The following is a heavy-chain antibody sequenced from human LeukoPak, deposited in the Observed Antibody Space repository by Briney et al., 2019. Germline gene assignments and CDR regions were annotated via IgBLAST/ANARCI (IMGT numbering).Heavy chain of an antibody. CDR1: GFTFSSYA. V-gene: IGHV3-64D*09. Sequence: GGSLRLSCSASGFTFSSYAMHWVRQAPGKGLEYVSAISSNGGSTYYADSVKGRFTISRDNSKNTLYLQMSSLRVDDTAVYYCLKTHFDHYYGLDVWGQGTTVIVSS. CDR3: LKTHFDHYYGLDV. J-gene: IGHJ6*02. CDR2: ISSNGGST.